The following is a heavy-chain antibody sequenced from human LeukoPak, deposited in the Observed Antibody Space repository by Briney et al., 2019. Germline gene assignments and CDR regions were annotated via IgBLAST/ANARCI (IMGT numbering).Heavy chain of an antibody. V-gene: IGHV3-11*04. CDR2: ISSSGSTI. CDR1: GFTFSDYY. J-gene: IGHJ4*02. D-gene: IGHD1-1*01. Sequence: PGGSLRLSCAASGFTFSDYYMSWIRQAPGKGLEWVSYISSSGSTIYYADSVKGRFTISRDNAKNSLYLQMNSLRAEDTAVYYCARDRYWNDYYFDYWGQGTLVTVSS. CDR3: ARDRYWNDYYFDY.